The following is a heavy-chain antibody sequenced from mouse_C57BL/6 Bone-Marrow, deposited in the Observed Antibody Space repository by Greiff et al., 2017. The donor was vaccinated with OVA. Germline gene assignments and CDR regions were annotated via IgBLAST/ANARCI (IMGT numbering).Heavy chain of an antibody. J-gene: IGHJ3*01. CDR2: ISDGGSYT. D-gene: IGHD2-5*01. CDR1: GFTFSSYA. CDR3: AREGDYSNFLFAY. V-gene: IGHV5-4*01. Sequence: DVMLVESGGGLVKPGGSLKLSCAASGFTFSSYAMSWVRQTPEKRLEWVATISDGGSYTYSPDNVKGRFTISRDNAKNNLYLQMSHLKSEDTAMYYCAREGDYSNFLFAYWGQGTLVTVSA.